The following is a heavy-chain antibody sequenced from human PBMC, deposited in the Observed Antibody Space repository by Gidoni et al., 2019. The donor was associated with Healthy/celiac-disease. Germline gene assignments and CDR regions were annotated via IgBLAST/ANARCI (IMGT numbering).Heavy chain of an antibody. Sequence: QLQLQESGPGLVKPSETLSLTCTVSGGSISSSSYYWGWIRQPPGKGLEWIGSIYYSGSTYYNPSLKSRVTISVDTSKNQFSLKLSSVTAAHTAVYYCASLMGAITAFDIWGQGTMVTVSS. V-gene: IGHV4-39*01. CDR3: ASLMGAITAFDI. J-gene: IGHJ3*02. CDR1: GGSISSSSYY. CDR2: IYYSGST. D-gene: IGHD1-26*01.